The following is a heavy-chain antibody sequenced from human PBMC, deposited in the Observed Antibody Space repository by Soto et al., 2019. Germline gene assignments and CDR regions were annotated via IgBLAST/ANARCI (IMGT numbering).Heavy chain of an antibody. CDR1: GFTFSSYG. J-gene: IGHJ5*02. D-gene: IGHD3-9*01. V-gene: IGHV3-30*18. Sequence: QVQLVESGGGVVQPGRSLRLSCAASGFTFSSYGMHWVRQAPGKGLEWVAVISYDGSNKYYADSVKGRFTISRDNSKNPRYLEWINLRAENTASYYVAKEGRMMWNQLGSPGYFDAWGQGTLVTVSS. CDR3: AKEGRMMWNQLGSPGYFDA. CDR2: ISYDGSNK.